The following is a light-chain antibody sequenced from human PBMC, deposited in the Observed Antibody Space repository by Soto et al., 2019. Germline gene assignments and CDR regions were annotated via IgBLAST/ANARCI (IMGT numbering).Light chain of an antibody. Sequence: DIPMTQSPSTLSASVGDRVTITCRASQSISTWLAWYQQKPGKAPKLLIYKASTLESGVPSTFSGSGSGTEFTLTISSLQPDDFATYYCQQYDSYWRTFGQGTKVEIK. CDR2: KAS. CDR1: QSISTW. J-gene: IGKJ1*01. V-gene: IGKV1-5*03. CDR3: QQYDSYWRT.